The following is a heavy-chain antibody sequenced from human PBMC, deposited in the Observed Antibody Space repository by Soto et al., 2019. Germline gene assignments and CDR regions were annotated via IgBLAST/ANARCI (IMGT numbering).Heavy chain of an antibody. CDR2: ISGYNGDT. J-gene: IGHJ6*02. CDR3: AKNGQPPYYYYGMDV. D-gene: IGHD2-8*01. V-gene: IGHV1-18*01. CDR1: GYPFSRYG. Sequence: QGQLVQSGPEAKKPGASVKVSCKASGYPFSRYGISWVRQAPGQGLEWMGWISGYNGDTKYAQKVQGRVTMTIDTSTYTAYMELRSLTSDDTAIYYCAKNGQPPYYYYGMDVWGQGTTVTVS.